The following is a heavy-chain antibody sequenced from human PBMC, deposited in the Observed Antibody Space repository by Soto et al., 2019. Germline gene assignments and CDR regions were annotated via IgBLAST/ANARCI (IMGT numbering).Heavy chain of an antibody. CDR3: ARDPTTLGYSSGRFDY. CDR2: IYYSGST. CDR1: GGSISSYY. Sequence: SETLSLTCTVSGGSISSYYWSWIRQPPGKGLEWIGYIYYSGSTNYNPSLKSRVTISVDTSKNQFSLKLSSVTAADTAVYYCARDPTTLGYSSGRFDYWGQGTLVTVX. J-gene: IGHJ4*02. D-gene: IGHD6-19*01. V-gene: IGHV4-59*01.